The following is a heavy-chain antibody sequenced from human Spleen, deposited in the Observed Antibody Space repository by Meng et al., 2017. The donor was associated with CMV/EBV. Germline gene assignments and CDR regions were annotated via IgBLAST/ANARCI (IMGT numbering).Heavy chain of an antibody. CDR2: IYYSGST. J-gene: IGHJ4*02. V-gene: IGHV4-39*07. CDR1: GGSIRSSSYY. D-gene: IGHD3-16*01. CDR3: ARMGGIPHQFDYCFDY. Sequence: SETLSLTCTVSGGSIRSSSYYWGWIRQPPEKGLEWIGSIYYSGSTYYNPSLKSRVTISADTSKNQFSLKLSSVTAADTAVYYCARMGGIPHQFDYCFDYWGQGILVTVSS.